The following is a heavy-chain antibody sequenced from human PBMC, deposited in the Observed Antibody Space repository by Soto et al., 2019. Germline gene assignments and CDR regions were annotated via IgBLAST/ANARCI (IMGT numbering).Heavy chain of an antibody. D-gene: IGHD2-2*01. CDR1: GGTFSSYT. V-gene: IGHV1-69*02. CDR3: ARAPEGYCSSTSCYLLSGWFDP. Sequence: QVQLVQSGAEVKKPGSSVKVSCKASGGTFSSYTISWVRQAPGQGLEWMGRIIPILGIANYAQKFQGRVTITADKSTSTGYMELSSLSSEDTAVYYCARAPEGYCSSTSCYLLSGWFDPWGQGTLVTVSS. CDR2: IIPILGIA. J-gene: IGHJ5*02.